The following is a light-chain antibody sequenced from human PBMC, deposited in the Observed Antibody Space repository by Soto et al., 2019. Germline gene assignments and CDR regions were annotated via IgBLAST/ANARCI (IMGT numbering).Light chain of an antibody. CDR3: QQYDSRPIT. V-gene: IGKV1-33*01. J-gene: IGKJ5*01. Sequence: DIQITQCPSSMFASVGDRVTITCQATQDINIYLNWYQQKPGKSPNLLIYDASNLEIGVPSRFSGSGSGTHFTFTISSLQTEDIGTYYCQQYDSRPITFGRGTRLEIK. CDR2: DAS. CDR1: QDINIY.